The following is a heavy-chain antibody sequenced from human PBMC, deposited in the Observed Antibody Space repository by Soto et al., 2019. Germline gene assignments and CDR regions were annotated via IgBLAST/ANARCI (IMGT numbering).Heavy chain of an antibody. V-gene: IGHV3-23*01. D-gene: IGHD3-16*01. CDR2: IGGTGART. Sequence: GGSLRLSCVGSGFAFSFYAMTWVRQAPGKGLEWVSGIGGTGARTHYADSVKARFTISRDNSNNTLSLQMHILRVEDTAVYFCAKGGYYSLFDIWGQGTMVTVSS. J-gene: IGHJ3*02. CDR3: AKGGYYSLFDI. CDR1: GFAFSFYA.